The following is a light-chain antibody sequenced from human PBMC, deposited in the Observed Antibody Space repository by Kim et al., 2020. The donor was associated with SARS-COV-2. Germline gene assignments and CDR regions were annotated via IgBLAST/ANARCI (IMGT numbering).Light chain of an antibody. CDR2: QAS. J-gene: IGKJ4*01. CDR3: QHYDSYPLA. CDR1: QSIRAW. V-gene: IGKV1-5*03. Sequence: DIQMTQSPSTLSASVGDRVTITCRASQSIRAWLAWYQQKPGRAPKLLIYQASRLQGGVPSRFVGSRSGTEFTLTINSLQPDDFARYFCQHYDSYPLAFGGGTKVDIK.